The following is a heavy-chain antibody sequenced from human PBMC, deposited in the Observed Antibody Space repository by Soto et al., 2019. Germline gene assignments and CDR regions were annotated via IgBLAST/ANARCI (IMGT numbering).Heavy chain of an antibody. CDR1: GFTFSSYA. CDR3: AKSHYDSSGYYLSFDP. CDR2: ISGSGGST. D-gene: IGHD3-22*01. V-gene: IGHV3-23*01. J-gene: IGHJ5*02. Sequence: GSLRLSCAASGFTFSSYAMSWVRQAPGKGLEWVSAISGSGGSTYYADSVKGRFTISRDNSKNTLYLQMNSLRAEDTAVYYCAKSHYDSSGYYLSFDPSGHGTLVTVSS.